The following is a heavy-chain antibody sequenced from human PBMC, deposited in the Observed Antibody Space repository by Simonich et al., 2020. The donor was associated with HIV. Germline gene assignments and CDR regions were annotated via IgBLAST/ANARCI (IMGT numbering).Heavy chain of an antibody. CDR1: GFTFSYYS. D-gene: IGHD1-26*01. J-gene: IGHJ3*02. CDR2: ITSSSTYI. V-gene: IGHV3-21*06. Sequence: EVQLVESGGGLVKPGGSLRLSCAASGFTFSYYSMTWVRQSPGKRLEWLSSITSSSTYIYYADSVKGRFTISRDNAKNSLYLQMNSLRAEDTAVYYCARGWEPGAFDIWGQGTMVTVSS. CDR3: ARGWEPGAFDI.